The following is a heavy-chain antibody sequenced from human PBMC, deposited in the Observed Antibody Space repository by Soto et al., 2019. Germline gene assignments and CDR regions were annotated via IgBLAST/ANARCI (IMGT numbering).Heavy chain of an antibody. CDR1: GFTFDDYA. J-gene: IGHJ6*03. Sequence: GGSLRLSCAASGFTFDDYAMHWVRQAPGKGLEWVSGISWNSGSIGCADSVKGRFTISRDNAKNSLYLQMNSLRAEDTALYYCAKNGDSYYYYYYMDVWGKGTTVTVSS. V-gene: IGHV3-9*01. D-gene: IGHD2-21*01. CDR3: AKNGDSYYYYYYMDV. CDR2: ISWNSGSI.